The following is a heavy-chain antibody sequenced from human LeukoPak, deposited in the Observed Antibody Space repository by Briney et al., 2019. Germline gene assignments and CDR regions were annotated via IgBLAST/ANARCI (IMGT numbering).Heavy chain of an antibody. V-gene: IGHV3-73*01. J-gene: IGHJ3*02. Sequence: GGSLRLSXAASGFIFSGSAMHWVRQGSGKGLEWVGRIRSKANNYATAYAPSVKGRFTISRDDSKNTAYLQMNSLKTEDTAVYYCSRPIGYLDSSGYYYDDAFDMWGQGTMVTVSS. CDR3: SRPIGYLDSSGYYYDDAFDM. CDR2: IRSKANNYAT. D-gene: IGHD3-22*01. CDR1: GFIFSGSA.